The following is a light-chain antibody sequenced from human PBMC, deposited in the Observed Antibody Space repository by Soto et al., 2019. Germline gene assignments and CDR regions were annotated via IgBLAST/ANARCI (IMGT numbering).Light chain of an antibody. J-gene: IGKJ2*01. V-gene: IGKV3-11*02. Sequence: EIVLTQSPATVSASPGERATLSCRASQSVSNYLAWYQQKPGQAPRLLIYDASNRATGSPARFSGGGSGRDFALIITSLEPQGFALYFCQRRSHWPPTFGEGTNHEIK. CDR3: QRRSHWPPT. CDR2: DAS. CDR1: QSVSNY.